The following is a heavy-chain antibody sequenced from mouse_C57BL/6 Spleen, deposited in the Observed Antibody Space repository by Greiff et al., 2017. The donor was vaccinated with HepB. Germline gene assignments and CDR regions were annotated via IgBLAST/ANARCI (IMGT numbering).Heavy chain of an antibody. CDR3: ARWDGSRMDY. J-gene: IGHJ4*01. CDR2: IDPSDSET. V-gene: IGHV1-52*01. Sequence: VQRQQPGAELVRPGSSVKLSCKASGYTFTSYWMHWVKQRPIQGLEWIGNIDPSDSETHYNQKFKDKATLTVDKSSSTAYMQLSSLTSEDSAVYYCARWDGSRMDYWGQGTSVTVSS. D-gene: IGHD1-1*01. CDR1: GYTFTSYW.